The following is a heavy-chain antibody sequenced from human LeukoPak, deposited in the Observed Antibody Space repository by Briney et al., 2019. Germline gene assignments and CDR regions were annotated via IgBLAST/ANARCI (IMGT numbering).Heavy chain of an antibody. D-gene: IGHD5-12*01. CDR1: GFTFNSYS. CDR2: IKQDGSEK. J-gene: IGHJ4*02. Sequence: GGSLRLSCAASGFTFNSYSMSWVRQAPGKGLEWVANIKQDGSEKYYVDSVKGRFTISRDNAKNSLYLQMNSLRAEDTAVYYCARDPHSGYDHWGQGTLVTVSS. CDR3: ARDPHSGYDH. V-gene: IGHV3-7*01.